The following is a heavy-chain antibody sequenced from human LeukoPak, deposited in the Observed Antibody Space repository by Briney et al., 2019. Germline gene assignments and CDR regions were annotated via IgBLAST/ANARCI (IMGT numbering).Heavy chain of an antibody. CDR2: TYYRSKWYN. J-gene: IGHJ4*02. CDR3: ARNWGSGWDFDY. V-gene: IGHV6-1*01. Sequence: SQTLSLTCAMSGDSVSSNSATWNWIRQSPSRGLEWLGRTYYRSKWYNDYAVSVKSRITINPDTSRNQFSLQLNSVTPEDTAVYYCARNWGSGWDFDYWGQGTLVTVSS. CDR1: GDSVSSNSAT. D-gene: IGHD6-19*01.